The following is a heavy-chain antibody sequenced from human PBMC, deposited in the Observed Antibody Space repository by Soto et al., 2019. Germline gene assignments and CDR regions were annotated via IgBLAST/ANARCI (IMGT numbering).Heavy chain of an antibody. CDR2: IFHSGST. D-gene: IGHD2-15*01. CDR3: VRGGIAGHWFDP. CDR1: RAFSNSGGFY. V-gene: IGHV4-31*03. J-gene: IGHJ5*02. Sequence: PSETLSLTCSVSRAFSNSGGFYYSWIRQPPGKGLEWLGYIFHSGSTLYNPSLRGRLTLSADTSRNQLSLYLTSVTAADTAVYYCVRGGIAGHWFDPWGQGILVTSPQ.